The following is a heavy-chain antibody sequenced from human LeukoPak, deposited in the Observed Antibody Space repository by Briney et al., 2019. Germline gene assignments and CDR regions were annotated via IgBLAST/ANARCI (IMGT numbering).Heavy chain of an antibody. V-gene: IGHV1-2*06. CDR2: INPNSGGT. Sequence: GASVKVSCKASGYTFTGYYMHWVRQAPGQGLEWMGRINPNSGGTNYAQKFQGRVTMTRDTSISTAYMELSRLRSDDTAVYYCARAWGVQLERPQKNWFDPWGQGTLVTVSS. J-gene: IGHJ5*02. D-gene: IGHD1-1*01. CDR1: GYTFTGYY. CDR3: ARAWGVQLERPQKNWFDP.